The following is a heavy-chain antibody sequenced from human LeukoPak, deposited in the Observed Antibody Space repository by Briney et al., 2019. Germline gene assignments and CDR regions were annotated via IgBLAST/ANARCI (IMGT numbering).Heavy chain of an antibody. CDR1: GFTFSSYW. V-gene: IGHV3-7*01. Sequence: GGSLRLSCAASGFTFSSYWMSWVRQAPGKGLEWVANIKQDGSEKYYVDSVKGRFTISRDNAKNSLYLQMNSLRAEDTAVYYCASKPPYSSSPFDYWGQGTLVTVSS. CDR3: ASKPPYSSSPFDY. J-gene: IGHJ4*02. CDR2: IKQDGSEK. D-gene: IGHD6-6*01.